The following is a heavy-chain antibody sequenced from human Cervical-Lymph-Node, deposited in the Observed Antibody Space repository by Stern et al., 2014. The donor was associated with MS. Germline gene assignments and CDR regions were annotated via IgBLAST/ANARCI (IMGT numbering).Heavy chain of an antibody. J-gene: IGHJ6*02. D-gene: IGHD3-10*01. Sequence: EVQLGESGGGLVQPGGSLRLSCAASGFTFSSYAMSWVRQAPGKELEWVSSFSGYGGSTYYADSVKGRFTISRDNSKNTLYLQMNSLRAEDTAVYYCATMYYYGSGSYAMDVWGQGTTVTVSS. V-gene: IGHV3-23*04. CDR1: GFTFSSYA. CDR3: ATMYYYGSGSYAMDV. CDR2: FSGYGGST.